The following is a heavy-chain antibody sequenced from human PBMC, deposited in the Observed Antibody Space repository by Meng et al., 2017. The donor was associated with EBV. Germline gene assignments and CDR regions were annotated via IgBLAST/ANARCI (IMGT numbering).Heavy chain of an antibody. D-gene: IGHD6-19*01. Sequence: QVQVVQAGAEVKKPGASVKVSCKASGYTFTGYYMHWVRQASGQGLEWMGRINPNSGGTNYAQKFQGRVTMTRDTSISTAYMEPSRLRSDDTAVYYCARVGIAVAGTGDYWGQGTLVTVSS. V-gene: IGHV1-2*06. CDR2: INPNSGGT. CDR1: GYTFTGYY. CDR3: ARVGIAVAGTGDY. J-gene: IGHJ4*02.